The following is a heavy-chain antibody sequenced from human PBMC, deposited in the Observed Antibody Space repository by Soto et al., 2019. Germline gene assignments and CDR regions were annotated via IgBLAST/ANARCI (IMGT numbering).Heavy chain of an antibody. D-gene: IGHD2-21*02. J-gene: IGHJ3*02. Sequence: GGSLRLSCAASGFTFSSYGMHWVRQAPGKGLEWVAVIWYDGSNKYYADSVKGRFTISRDNSKNTLYLQMNSLRAEDTAVYYCARDEKNDNCGGDCYSYEAIGAGAFDIWGQGTMVTVSS. CDR3: ARDEKNDNCGGDCYSYEAIGAGAFDI. V-gene: IGHV3-33*01. CDR1: GFTFSSYG. CDR2: IWYDGSNK.